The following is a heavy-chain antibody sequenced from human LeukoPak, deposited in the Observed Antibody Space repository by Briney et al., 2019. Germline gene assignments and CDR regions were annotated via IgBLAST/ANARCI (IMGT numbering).Heavy chain of an antibody. V-gene: IGHV1-3*01. J-gene: IGHJ4*02. CDR2: INAGNGNT. CDR1: GYTFTSYA. D-gene: IGHD3-22*01. CDR3: ARDQEYYYDSSVYYY. Sequence: ASVKVSCKASGYTFTSYAMHWVRQAPGQRLEWMGWINAGNGNTKYSQKFQGRVTITRDTSASTAYMELSSLRSEDTAVYYCARDQEYYYDSSVYYYWGQGTLVTVSS.